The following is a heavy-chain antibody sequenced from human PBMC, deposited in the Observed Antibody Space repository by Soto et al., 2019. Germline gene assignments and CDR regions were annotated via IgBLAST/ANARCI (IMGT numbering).Heavy chain of an antibody. V-gene: IGHV3-33*01. J-gene: IGHJ6*02. CDR2: IWYDGSKT. D-gene: IGHD1-1*01. CDR1: GITFNRNG. Sequence: QEQLVESGGGVVQPGRSLRLSCAASGITFNRNGMHWVRQAPGKGLEWVAVIWYDGSKTGYSDSVKGRFTISRDNAKNTLYLQMNRVRAEDTAIYYCARDRSAGDYFYYGMDVWGQGTTVTLS. CDR3: ARDRSAGDYFYYGMDV.